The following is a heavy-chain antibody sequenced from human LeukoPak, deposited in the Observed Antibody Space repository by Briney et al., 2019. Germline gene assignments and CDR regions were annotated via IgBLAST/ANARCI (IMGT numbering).Heavy chain of an antibody. D-gene: IGHD2-2*01. CDR2: VSTSSRYI. CDR3: ARADCSSSTCYLRRSWFDP. V-gene: IGHV3-21*01. CDR1: GFTLSNYD. J-gene: IGHJ5*02. Sequence: GGSLRLSCAASGFTLSNYDMNWVRQAPGKGLEWVSSVSTSSRYIYYKDSVRGRFTISRDDAKSSLYLEMNSLRAEDTAVYYCARADCSSSTCYLRRSWFDPWGQGTLVTVSS.